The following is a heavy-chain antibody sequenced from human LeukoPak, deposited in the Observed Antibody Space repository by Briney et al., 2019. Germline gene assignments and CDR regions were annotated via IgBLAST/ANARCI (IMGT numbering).Heavy chain of an antibody. CDR1: GFTFSSYA. Sequence: GGSLRLFCAASGFTFSSYAMSWVRQAPGKGLEWVSAISGSGGSTYYADSVKGRFTISRDNSKSTLYLQMNSLRAEDTAVYYCAKGPGIAARPFDYWGQGTLVTVSS. V-gene: IGHV3-23*01. CDR2: ISGSGGST. CDR3: AKGPGIAARPFDY. J-gene: IGHJ4*02. D-gene: IGHD6-6*01.